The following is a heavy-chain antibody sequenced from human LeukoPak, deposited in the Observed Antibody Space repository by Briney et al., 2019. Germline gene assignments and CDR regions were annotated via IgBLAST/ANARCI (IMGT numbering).Heavy chain of an antibody. CDR1: GLIVSSNF. D-gene: IGHD3-10*02. J-gene: IGHJ6*04. V-gene: IGHV3-53*01. Sequence: GGSLRLSCAASGLIVSSNFMTWVRQAPGKGLEWVSVIYSGGTTSYADSVKGRFTISRDNAKNSLYLQMNSLRAEGTAVYYCAELGITMIGGVWGKGTTVTISS. CDR2: IYSGGTT. CDR3: AELGITMIGGV.